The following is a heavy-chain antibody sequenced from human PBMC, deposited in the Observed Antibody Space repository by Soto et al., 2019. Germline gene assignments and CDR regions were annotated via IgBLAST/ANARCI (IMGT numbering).Heavy chain of an antibody. CDR1: GGSISSGGYY. V-gene: IGHV4-31*03. CDR3: ASWELLLSGYYYYGMDV. J-gene: IGHJ6*02. Sequence: QVQLQESGPGLVKPSQTLSLTCTVSGGSISSGGYYWSWIRQHPGKGLEWIGYIYYSGSTYYNPSLKRRVTISVDTSKNQFSLKLSSVTAADTAVYYCASWELLLSGYYYYGMDVWGQGTTVTVSS. CDR2: IYYSGST. D-gene: IGHD1-26*01.